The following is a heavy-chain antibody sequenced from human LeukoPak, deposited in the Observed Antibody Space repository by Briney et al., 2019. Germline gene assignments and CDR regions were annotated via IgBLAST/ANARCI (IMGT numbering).Heavy chain of an antibody. D-gene: IGHD3-10*01. CDR1: GFTFGNFG. J-gene: IGHJ2*01. CDR3: ARELVSSGTGYFDL. V-gene: IGHV3-23*01. Sequence: GGSLRLSCEASGFTFGNFGMTWVRQAPGKGLQWVSGIIGSSTWTYYAASVKGRVTVSRDNSQNTLHLQMNSLRADDTAVYYCARELVSSGTGYFDLWGRGTLVTVSS. CDR2: IIGSSTWT.